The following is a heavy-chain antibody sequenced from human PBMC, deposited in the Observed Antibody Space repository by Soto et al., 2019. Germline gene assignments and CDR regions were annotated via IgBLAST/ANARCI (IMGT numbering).Heavy chain of an antibody. J-gene: IGHJ4*02. CDR1: GYTFTSYT. CDR3: ARDTGTFFDY. D-gene: IGHD1-1*01. Sequence: ASVKVSCKASGYTFTSYTVSWVRQAPGQGLEWVGWIAPSSGNTDSARNLQGRVTMTTDTSTSTAYMELRSLRSADTAVYYCARDTGTFFDYWGQGTLVTVSS. CDR2: IAPSSGNT. V-gene: IGHV1-18*01.